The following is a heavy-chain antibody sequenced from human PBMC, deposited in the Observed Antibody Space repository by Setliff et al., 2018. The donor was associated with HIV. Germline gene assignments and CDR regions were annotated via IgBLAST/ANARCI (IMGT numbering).Heavy chain of an antibody. CDR2: IRSEAHAGT. J-gene: IGHJ4*02. CDR1: GFTFSSYA. CDR3: TTGDLLDF. D-gene: IGHD2-21*01. Sequence: PGGSLRLSCAASGFTFSSYAMSWVRQAPGKGLEWVGFIRSEAHAGTEYAAALKGRFIMSRDDSKSIVYLQMNSLRTEDTALYYCTTGDLLDFWGQGALVTVSS. V-gene: IGHV3-49*04.